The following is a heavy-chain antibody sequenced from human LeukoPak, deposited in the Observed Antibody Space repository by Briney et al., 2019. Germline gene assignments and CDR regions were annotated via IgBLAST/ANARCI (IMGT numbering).Heavy chain of an antibody. Sequence: SETLSLTCAVSGDSLSTYYWNWIRQTPGKGLEWIGYIYYSGHTDYNPSLKSRVTISVDTSKNQFSLSLRSVTAADTAVYFCATYKENKVATRGFDYWGQGTLVTVSS. CDR3: ATYKENKVATRGFDY. J-gene: IGHJ4*02. D-gene: IGHD5-12*01. CDR2: IYYSGHT. V-gene: IGHV4-59*08. CDR1: GDSLSTYY.